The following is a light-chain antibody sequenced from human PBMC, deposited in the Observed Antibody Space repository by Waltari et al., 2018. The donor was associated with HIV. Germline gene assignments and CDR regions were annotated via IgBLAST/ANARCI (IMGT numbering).Light chain of an antibody. CDR1: HSVLDSSNNKNY. J-gene: IGKJ1*01. Sequence: DIVMTQSPDPLSVSLGERAAINCKSLHSVLDSSNNKNYLAGYQQKPGQPPKLRNYWESHRDPGVPDRISGCGSGTDVTLTISSRQAEDVAVYYCQQYYSTPRTFGQGTKVEIK. CDR2: WES. CDR3: QQYYSTPRT. V-gene: IGKV4-1*01.